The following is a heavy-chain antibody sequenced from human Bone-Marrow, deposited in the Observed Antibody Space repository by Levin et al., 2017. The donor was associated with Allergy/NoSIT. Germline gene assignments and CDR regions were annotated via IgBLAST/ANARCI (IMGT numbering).Heavy chain of an antibody. D-gene: IGHD3-9*01. CDR1: GGSISSYY. Sequence: SETLSLTCTVSGGSISSYYWSWIRQPPGKGLEWIGYIYYSGSTNYNPSLKSRVTISVDTSKNQFSLKLSSVTAADTAVYYCARDHYDILTGPGGAFDIWGQGTMVTVSS. V-gene: IGHV4-59*01. CDR2: IYYSGST. CDR3: ARDHYDILTGPGGAFDI. J-gene: IGHJ3*02.